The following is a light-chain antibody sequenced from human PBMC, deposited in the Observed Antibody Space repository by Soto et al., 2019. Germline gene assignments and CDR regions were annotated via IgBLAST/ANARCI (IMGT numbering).Light chain of an antibody. CDR2: EGS. Sequence: QPVLTQPASVSGSPGQSITISCTGASSDVGSYNLVSWYQQHPGKAPKLMIYEGSKRPSGVSNRFSGSKSGNTASLTISGLQAEDEAEYYCCSYAGRSTYVFGTGTKVTVL. CDR3: CSYAGRSTYV. CDR1: SSDVGSYNL. J-gene: IGLJ1*01. V-gene: IGLV2-23*01.